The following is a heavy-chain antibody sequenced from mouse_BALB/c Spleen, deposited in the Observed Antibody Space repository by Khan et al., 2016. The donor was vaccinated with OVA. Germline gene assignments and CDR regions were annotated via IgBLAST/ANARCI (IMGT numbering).Heavy chain of an antibody. CDR1: GCTFSDYG. V-gene: IGHV5-15*02. J-gene: IGHJ3*01. CDR2: ISDLAYTF. D-gene: IGHD1-2*01. Sequence: EVELVESGGGLVQPGGSRKLSCAASGCTFSDYGMAWVRQAPGKGPEWVAFISDLAYTFYYVDTVTGRFTLSRENAKNTLYLEMSSLRSGDTAMYYCARGGGTAPFAYWGQGTLVTVSA. CDR3: ARGGGTAPFAY.